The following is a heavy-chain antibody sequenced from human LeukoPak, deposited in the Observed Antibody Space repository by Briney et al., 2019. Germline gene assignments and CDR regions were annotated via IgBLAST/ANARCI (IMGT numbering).Heavy chain of an antibody. CDR2: IRYDGSNK. CDR3: ARGTAAQTSDAFDI. V-gene: IGHV3-30*02. J-gene: IGHJ3*02. CDR1: GFTFGSYG. D-gene: IGHD6-13*01. Sequence: PGGSLRLSCAASGFTFGSYGMHWVRQAPGKGLEWVAFIRYDGSNKYYADSVKGRCTISRDNAKNSLYLQMNSLRAEDTALYHCARGTAAQTSDAFDIWGQGTMVTVSS.